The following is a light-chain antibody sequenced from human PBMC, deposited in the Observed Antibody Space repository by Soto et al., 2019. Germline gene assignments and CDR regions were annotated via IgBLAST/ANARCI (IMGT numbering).Light chain of an antibody. CDR3: SSYTSSSTLRV. CDR2: AVT. Sequence: QSVLTQPASVSGSPGQSITISCTGTSSDVGGYNYVSWYQQHPGKAPKLMIYAVTDRPSGVSSRFSGSKSGNTASLTISGLQAEDEADYYCSSYTSSSTLRVFGTGTKLTVL. J-gene: IGLJ1*01. V-gene: IGLV2-14*01. CDR1: SSDVGGYNY.